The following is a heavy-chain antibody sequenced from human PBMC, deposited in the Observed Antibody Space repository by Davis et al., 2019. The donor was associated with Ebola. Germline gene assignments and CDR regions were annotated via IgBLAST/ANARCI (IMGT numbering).Heavy chain of an antibody. Sequence: AASVKVSCKASAYTFINYAIHWVRQAPGQRLEWMGWINAGNGNTKYSQKFQGRVTITRDTSASTAYMELSSLRSEDTAVYYCARDKYGDYEDYWGQGTLVTVSS. V-gene: IGHV1-3*01. J-gene: IGHJ4*02. D-gene: IGHD4-17*01. CDR1: AYTFINYA. CDR3: ARDKYGDYEDY. CDR2: INAGNGNT.